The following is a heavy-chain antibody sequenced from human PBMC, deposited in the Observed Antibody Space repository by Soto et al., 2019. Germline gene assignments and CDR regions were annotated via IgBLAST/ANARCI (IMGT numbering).Heavy chain of an antibody. Sequence: QVRLVQSGAEVKKTGSSVKVSCEASGTTFSNFAIGWVRQAPGQGPEWMGGIILPFGTPNYPQKFQGRVTISADESMTTAYMELIGLQSEDTAVYYCVRGPDYEGYFDYWGQGTLVTVSS. V-gene: IGHV1-69*12. CDR2: IILPFGTP. CDR1: GTTFSNFA. J-gene: IGHJ4*02. D-gene: IGHD3-22*01. CDR3: VRGPDYEGYFDY.